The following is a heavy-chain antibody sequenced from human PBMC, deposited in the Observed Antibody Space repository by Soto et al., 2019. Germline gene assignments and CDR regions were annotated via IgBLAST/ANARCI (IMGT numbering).Heavy chain of an antibody. J-gene: IGHJ4*02. V-gene: IGHV3-7*03. D-gene: IGHD6-13*01. Sequence: PGGSLRLSCAASGFTFSNYWMSWVRQAPGKGLEWLANIKEDGSEKYYVDSLKSSLTITKDTAKNQVVLTMTNVHPEDTATYFCAHSGPIATVAFDYWGQGILVTVSS. CDR2: IKEDGSEK. CDR3: AHSGPIATVAFDY. CDR1: GFTFSNYW.